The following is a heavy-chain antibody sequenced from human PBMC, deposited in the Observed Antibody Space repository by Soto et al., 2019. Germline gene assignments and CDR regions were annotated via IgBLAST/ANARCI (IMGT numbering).Heavy chain of an antibody. CDR2: MNPNSGNT. V-gene: IGHV1-8*01. CDR1: GYTFTSYD. CDR3: ARGTRIFGVEFDY. J-gene: IGHJ4*02. Sequence: GASVKVSCKASGYTFTSYDINWVRQATGQGLEWMGWMNPNSGNTGYAQKFQGRVTMSRNTSISTAYMELSSLRSEDTAVCYCARGTRIFGVEFDYWGQGTLVTVSS. D-gene: IGHD3-3*02.